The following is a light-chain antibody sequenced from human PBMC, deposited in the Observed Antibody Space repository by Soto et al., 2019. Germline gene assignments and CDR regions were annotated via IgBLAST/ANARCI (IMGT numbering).Light chain of an antibody. CDR2: EVN. V-gene: IGLV2-14*01. J-gene: IGLJ2*01. CDR3: SSATNTDTLVV. Sequence: QSVLTQPASVSGSPGQSITISCTGTSSDIASYKFVSWFQHHPGKAPKLLIYEVNNRPSGISNRFSGSKSGNTASLTISGLHHEDEANYFCSSATNTDTLVVFGGGTKLTVL. CDR1: SSDIASYKF.